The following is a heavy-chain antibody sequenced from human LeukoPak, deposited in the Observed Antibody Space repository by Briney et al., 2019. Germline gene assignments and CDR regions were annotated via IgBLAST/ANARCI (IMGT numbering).Heavy chain of an antibody. CDR1: GGSFSGYY. J-gene: IGHJ4*02. Sequence: SEALSLTCAVYGGSFSGYYWSWIRQPPGKGLEWIGEINHSGSTNYNPSLKSRVTISVDTSKNQFSLKLSSVTAADTAVYYCARGGQWSTNFDYWGQGTLVTVSS. V-gene: IGHV4-34*01. CDR3: ARGGQWSTNFDY. CDR2: INHSGST. D-gene: IGHD2-15*01.